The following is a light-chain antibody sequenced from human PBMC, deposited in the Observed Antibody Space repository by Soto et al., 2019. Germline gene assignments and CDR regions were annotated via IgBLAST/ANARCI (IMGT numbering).Light chain of an antibody. V-gene: IGKV3-20*01. Sequence: EIVLTQSPGTLSLSPGERATLSCRASQSVSSSYLAWYQQKPGQAPRLLIYGASSRATGIPDRFSGSGSGTDFTLTISRLEPEDFAGYYCQQYGSPPYTFGQGTKLEIK. CDR1: QSVSSSY. CDR2: GAS. J-gene: IGKJ2*01. CDR3: QQYGSPPYT.